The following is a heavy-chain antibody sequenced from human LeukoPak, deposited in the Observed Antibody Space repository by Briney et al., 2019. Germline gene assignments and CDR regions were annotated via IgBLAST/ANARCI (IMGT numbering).Heavy chain of an antibody. V-gene: IGHV4-4*09. CDR1: GGSISSEY. CDR2: IYATGNT. J-gene: IGHJ5*02. CDR3: ARHSSVVRGWFDP. D-gene: IGHD2-15*01. Sequence: SETLSLTCTVSGGSISSEYWSWIRQPPGKGLEWVGYIYATGNTNYNPSLQSRVTISVDTSKNQFSLKLTSVTGADTALYYCARHSSVVRGWFDPWGQGTLVTVSS.